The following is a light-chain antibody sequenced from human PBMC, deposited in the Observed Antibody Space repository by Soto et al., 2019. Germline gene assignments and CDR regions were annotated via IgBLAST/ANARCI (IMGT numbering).Light chain of an antibody. CDR2: LGS. Sequence: DIVMTQSPLSLPVTPGEPASISCRSSQSLLHSNGYNYLDWYLQKPGQSPQLLIYLGSNRASGVPDRCSGSGAGTDFTLKISIVEAEDVGVYYCMQALQPRNTFGQGTKLEIK. J-gene: IGKJ2*01. CDR3: MQALQPRNT. CDR1: QSLLHSNGYNY. V-gene: IGKV2-28*01.